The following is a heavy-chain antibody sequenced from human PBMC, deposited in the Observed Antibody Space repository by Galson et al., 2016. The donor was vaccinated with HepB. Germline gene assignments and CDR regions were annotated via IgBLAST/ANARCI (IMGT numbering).Heavy chain of an antibody. V-gene: IGHV1-8*01. CDR1: GYTFTSYD. D-gene: IGHD3-22*01. CDR2: MNPNSGNT. CDR3: ARGLYDSSSYGANAFDV. Sequence: SVKVSCKASGYTFTSYDINWVRQATGQGLEWMGWMNPNSGNTGYAQKFQGRVTMTRSTSISTAYMELSSLKSEDTAVYYCARGLYDSSSYGANAFDVWGQGTMVAVSS. J-gene: IGHJ3*01.